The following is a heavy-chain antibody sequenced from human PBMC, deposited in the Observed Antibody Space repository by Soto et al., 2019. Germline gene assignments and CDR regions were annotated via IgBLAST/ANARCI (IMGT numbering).Heavy chain of an antibody. Sequence: EVQLVESGGALVQPGGSLKLSCAASGVMFGTYWMTWVRQAPGEGLEWVASINEDGSEEHYVDSVKGRFTISRDNAKNSQYLQMNSLRSEDTAVYYCARNRGWTTFDYWGQGTLVAVSS. J-gene: IGHJ4*02. CDR2: INEDGSEE. CDR3: ARNRGWTTFDY. V-gene: IGHV3-7*01. D-gene: IGHD1-1*01. CDR1: GVMFGTYW.